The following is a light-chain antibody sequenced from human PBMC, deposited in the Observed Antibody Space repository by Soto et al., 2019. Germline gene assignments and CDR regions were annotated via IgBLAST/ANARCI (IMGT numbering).Light chain of an antibody. V-gene: IGKV4-1*01. Sequence: DIVVTQSPDSLAASLGERATINCKSSQSVLYSSNNKNYLAWYQQRPGQPPKLLIYWASTRESGVPDRFTGSGSGTDFTLTISSLQAEDVAVYYGQQYYSSPRAFGPGTKVDIK. CDR1: QSVLYSSNNKNY. CDR2: WAS. CDR3: QQYYSSPRA. J-gene: IGKJ3*01.